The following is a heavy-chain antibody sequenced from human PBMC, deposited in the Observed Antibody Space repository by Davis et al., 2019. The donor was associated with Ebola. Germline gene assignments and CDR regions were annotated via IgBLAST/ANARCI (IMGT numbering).Heavy chain of an antibody. Sequence: GESLKISCAASGFTFSSYGMHWVRQAPGKGLEWVSAISGSGGSRHHADAVKGRFTISRDISKNTVYLQMNSLRAEDTAVYFCAKGGYCSSTSCYGGRDGMDVWGQGTTVTVSS. J-gene: IGHJ6*02. CDR2: ISGSGGSR. CDR3: AKGGYCSSTSCYGGRDGMDV. V-gene: IGHV3-23*01. CDR1: GFTFSSYG. D-gene: IGHD2-2*01.